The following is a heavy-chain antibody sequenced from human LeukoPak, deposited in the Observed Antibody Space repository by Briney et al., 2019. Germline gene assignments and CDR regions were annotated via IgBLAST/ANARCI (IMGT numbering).Heavy chain of an antibody. CDR2: INRSGST. J-gene: IGHJ6*03. CDR1: GGSFSGYY. CDR3: ARERHYYGSGRQYYMDV. D-gene: IGHD3-10*01. V-gene: IGHV4-34*01. Sequence: SETLSLTCAVYGGSFSGYYWSWIRQPPGKWLEWIGEINRSGSTNYNPSLKSRVTISVDTSKNQFSLKLSSVTAADTAVYYCARERHYYGSGRQYYMDVWGKGTTVTVSS.